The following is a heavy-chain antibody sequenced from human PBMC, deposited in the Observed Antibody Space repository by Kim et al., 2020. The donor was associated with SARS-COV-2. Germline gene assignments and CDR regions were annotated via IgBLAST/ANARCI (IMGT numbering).Heavy chain of an antibody. CDR1: GGSISSGSYY. CDR3: ARDVGSSGWYRLRTYGMDV. Sequence: SETLSLTCTVSGGSISSGSYYWSWIRQPAGKGLEWIGRIYTSGSTNYNPSLKSRVTISVDTSKNQFSLKLSSVTAADTAVYYCARDVGSSGWYRLRTYGMDVWGQGTTVTVSS. CDR2: IYTSGST. J-gene: IGHJ6*02. V-gene: IGHV4-61*02. D-gene: IGHD6-19*01.